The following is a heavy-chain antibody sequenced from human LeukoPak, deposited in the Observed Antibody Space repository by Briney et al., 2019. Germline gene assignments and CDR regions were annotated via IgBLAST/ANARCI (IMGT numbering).Heavy chain of an antibody. V-gene: IGHV3-30-3*01. Sequence: GGSLRLSCAASGFTFSSYAMSWVRQAPGKGLEWVAVISYDGSNKYYADSVKGRFTISRDNSKNTLYLQMNSLRAEDTAVYYCARNYYYDSSGYYQGYYGMDVWGQGTTVTVSS. CDR2: ISYDGSNK. D-gene: IGHD3-22*01. CDR1: GFTFSSYA. J-gene: IGHJ6*02. CDR3: ARNYYYDSSGYYQGYYGMDV.